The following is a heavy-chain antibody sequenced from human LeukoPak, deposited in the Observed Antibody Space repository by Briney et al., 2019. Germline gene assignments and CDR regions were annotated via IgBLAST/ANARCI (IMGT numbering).Heavy chain of an antibody. Sequence: GGSLRLSCAASGFPFSPYWMSWALQARRKGLEGVANIKKDEREKYYMDTVRGRFTISRDNAENSLYLQLNSPRAEDTDVYYCAREGVHCSGRSCLKAYWGQGTQVTVSS. CDR3: AREGVHCSGRSCLKAY. CDR2: IKKDEREK. CDR1: GFPFSPYW. J-gene: IGHJ4*02. D-gene: IGHD2-15*01. V-gene: IGHV3-7*03.